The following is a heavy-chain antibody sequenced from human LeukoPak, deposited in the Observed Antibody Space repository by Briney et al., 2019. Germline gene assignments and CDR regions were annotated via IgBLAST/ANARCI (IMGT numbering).Heavy chain of an antibody. CDR2: IYTSGST. CDR3: ARDNSVRDEAWWFNP. Sequence: SETLSLTCTVSGGSISSGSYYWSWIRQPAGKGLEWIGRIYTSGSTNYNPSLKSRVTISVDTSKNQFSLKLSSVTAADTAVYYCARDNSVRDEAWWFNPWGQGALVTVSS. D-gene: IGHD5-24*01. V-gene: IGHV4-61*02. CDR1: GGSISSGSYY. J-gene: IGHJ5*02.